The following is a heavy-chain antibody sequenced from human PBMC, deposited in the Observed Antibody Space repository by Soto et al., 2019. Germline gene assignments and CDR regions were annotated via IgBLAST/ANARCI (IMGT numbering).Heavy chain of an antibody. V-gene: IGHV5-51*01. Sequence: GESLKISCKGSGYSFTSYWIGWVRQMPGKGLEWMGIIYPGDSDTRYSPSFQGQVTISADKSISTAYLQWSSLKASDTAMYYCARLGYYDSSGYQLLDYWGQGTLVTVSS. J-gene: IGHJ4*02. CDR2: IYPGDSDT. D-gene: IGHD3-22*01. CDR1: GYSFTSYW. CDR3: ARLGYYDSSGYQLLDY.